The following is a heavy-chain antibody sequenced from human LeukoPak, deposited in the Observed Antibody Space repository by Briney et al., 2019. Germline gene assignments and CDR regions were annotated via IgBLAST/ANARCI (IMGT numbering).Heavy chain of an antibody. D-gene: IGHD1-26*01. Sequence: SVKVSCKASGYTFTSYGISWVRQAPGQGLEWMVWISAYNGNTNYAQKLQGRVTMTTDTSTSTAYMELRSLRSDDTAVYYCARDRRRHSGSYYYFDYWGQGTLVTVSS. V-gene: IGHV1-18*01. CDR2: ISAYNGNT. J-gene: IGHJ4*02. CDR1: GYTFTSYG. CDR3: ARDRRRHSGSYYYFDY.